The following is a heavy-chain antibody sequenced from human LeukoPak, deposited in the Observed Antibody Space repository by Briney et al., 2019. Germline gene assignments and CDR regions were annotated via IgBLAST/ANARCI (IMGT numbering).Heavy chain of an antibody. CDR1: GYTFTSYG. V-gene: IGHV1-18*01. D-gene: IGHD5-18*01. CDR3: ARDLGTGLSSNYFDY. J-gene: IGHJ4*02. Sequence: GASVKVSCKASGYTFTSYGISWVRQAPGQGLEWMGWISAYNGNTNYAQKLQGRVTVTTDTSTSTAYMELRSLRSDDTAVYYCARDLGTGLSSNYFDYWGQGTPVTVSS. CDR2: ISAYNGNT.